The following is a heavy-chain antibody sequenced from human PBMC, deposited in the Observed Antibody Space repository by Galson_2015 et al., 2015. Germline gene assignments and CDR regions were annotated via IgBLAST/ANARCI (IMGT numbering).Heavy chain of an antibody. CDR3: AKVEERAMAGPHV. CDR2: ISGSGVSI. V-gene: IGHV3-23*01. D-gene: IGHD6-19*01. Sequence: SLRLSCAASGFKFSSYVMTWVRQAPGKGLEWVSSISGSGVSIFYADSVKGRFTIPRDNSQNTVYLEMNSLKVDDTAIYYCAKVEERAMAGPHVWGQGTMVVVS. CDR1: GFKFSSYV. J-gene: IGHJ3*01.